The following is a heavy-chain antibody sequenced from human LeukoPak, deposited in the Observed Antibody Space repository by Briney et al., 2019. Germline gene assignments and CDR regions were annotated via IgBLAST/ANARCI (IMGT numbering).Heavy chain of an antibody. D-gene: IGHD2-2*01. CDR1: GGTFSSYA. Sequence: SVKVSCKASGGTFSSYAISWVRQAPGQGLEWVGGIIPIFGTANYAQKFQGRVTITADESTSTAYMELSSLRSEDTAVSYCAREDTSWGYFDYWGQGTLVTVSS. CDR3: AREDTSWGYFDY. J-gene: IGHJ4*02. V-gene: IGHV1-69*01. CDR2: IIPIFGTA.